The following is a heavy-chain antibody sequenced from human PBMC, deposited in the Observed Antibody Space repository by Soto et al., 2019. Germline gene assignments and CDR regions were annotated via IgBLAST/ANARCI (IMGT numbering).Heavy chain of an antibody. D-gene: IGHD5-12*01. CDR2: ISYDGSNK. J-gene: IGHJ3*02. CDR1: GFTFSSYA. Sequence: QVQLVESGGGVVQPGRSLRLSCAASGFTFSSYAMHWVRQAPGKGLEWVAVISYDGSNKYYADSVKGRFTISRDNSKNTLYLQMNSLRAEDTAVYYCARDGGYSGYSSAGVAFDIWGQGTMVTVSS. CDR3: ARDGGYSGYSSAGVAFDI. V-gene: IGHV3-30-3*01.